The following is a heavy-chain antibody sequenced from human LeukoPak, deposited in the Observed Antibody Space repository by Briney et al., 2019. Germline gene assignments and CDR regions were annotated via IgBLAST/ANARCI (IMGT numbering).Heavy chain of an antibody. CDR3: ARVYNWNYVRAFDI. CDR1: GYTFTGYY. Sequence: ASVKVSCKASGYTFTGYYMHWVRQAPGQGLEWMGWINPNSGGTNYAQKFQGRVTMTRDTSISTAYMELSRLRSDDTAVYYCARVYNWNYVRAFDIWGQGTMVTVSS. J-gene: IGHJ3*02. D-gene: IGHD1-7*01. CDR2: INPNSGGT. V-gene: IGHV1-2*02.